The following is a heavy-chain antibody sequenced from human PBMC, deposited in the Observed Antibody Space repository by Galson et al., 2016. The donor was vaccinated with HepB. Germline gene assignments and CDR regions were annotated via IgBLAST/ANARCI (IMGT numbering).Heavy chain of an antibody. CDR2: ISSSRSYT. J-gene: IGHJ3*01. CDR1: GFTFSDYY. V-gene: IGHV3-11*06. Sequence: SLRLSCAASGFTFSDYYMSWIRQAPGKGLEWVSYISSSRSYTNYADSVRGRFTIFRDNAKNSLYLQMKSLRVEDTAVYYCARALPLYHYDSSGYDTSAFDFWGQGTMVTVSS. CDR3: ARALPLYHYDSSGYDTSAFDF. D-gene: IGHD3-22*01.